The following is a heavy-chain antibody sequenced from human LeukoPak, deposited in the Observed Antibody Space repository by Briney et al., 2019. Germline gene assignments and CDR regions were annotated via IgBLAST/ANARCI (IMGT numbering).Heavy chain of an antibody. D-gene: IGHD2-21*02. CDR1: GYTFTGYY. CDR3: ARDYYCGGDCYAFDY. J-gene: IGHJ4*02. Sequence: ASVKVSCKASGYTFTGYYMHWVRQAPGQGLEWMRWINPNSGGTNYAQKFQGRVTMTRDTSISTAYMELSRLRSDDTAVYYCARDYYCGGDCYAFDYWGQGTLVTVSS. CDR2: INPNSGGT. V-gene: IGHV1-2*02.